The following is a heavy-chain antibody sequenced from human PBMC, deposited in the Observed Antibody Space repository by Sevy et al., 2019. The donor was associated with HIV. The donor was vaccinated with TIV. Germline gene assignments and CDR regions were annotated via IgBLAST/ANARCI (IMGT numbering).Heavy chain of an antibody. Sequence: GGSLRLSCAASGFTFSSYSMNWVRQAPGKGLEWVSSISSSSSYIYYADSVKGRFTISRDNAKNLLYLQMNSLRAEDTAVYYCARDRGALFDYWGQGTLVTVSS. CDR3: ARDRGALFDY. D-gene: IGHD3-16*02. CDR2: ISSSSSYI. CDR1: GFTFSSYS. V-gene: IGHV3-21*01. J-gene: IGHJ4*02.